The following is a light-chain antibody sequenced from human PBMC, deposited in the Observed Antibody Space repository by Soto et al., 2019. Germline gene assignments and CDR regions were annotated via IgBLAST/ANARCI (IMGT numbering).Light chain of an antibody. CDR3: QQYNSPIT. Sequence: DIQMTQSPSTLSASVGDRVTITCRASQSISTWLAWYQQKPGKAPKLLIYDASSLESGVPSRFSGSGSGTEFTLTISSLQPDDFATYYCQQYNSPITFGQGTRREIK. CDR1: QSISTW. V-gene: IGKV1-5*01. CDR2: DAS. J-gene: IGKJ5*01.